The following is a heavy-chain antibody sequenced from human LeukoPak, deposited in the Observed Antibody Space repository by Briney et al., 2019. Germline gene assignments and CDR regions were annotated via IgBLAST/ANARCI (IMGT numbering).Heavy chain of an antibody. J-gene: IGHJ6*02. CDR3: ARDRLELDYYYGMDV. D-gene: IGHD1-7*01. CDR2: IWYDGSNK. CDR1: GFTFSSYG. V-gene: IGHV3-33*01. Sequence: GGSLRLSCAASGFTFSSYGMHWVRQAPGKGLEWVAVIWYDGSNKYYADSVKGRFTISRDNSKNTLYLQMNSLRAVDTAVYYCARDRLELDYYYGMDVWGQGTTVTVPS.